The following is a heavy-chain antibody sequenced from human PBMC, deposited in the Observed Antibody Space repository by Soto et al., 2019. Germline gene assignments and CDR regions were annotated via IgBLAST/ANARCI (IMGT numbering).Heavy chain of an antibody. CDR3: ARAPAGIAAAGTGVGYYYYYGMDV. J-gene: IGHJ6*02. CDR2: ISYDGSNK. V-gene: IGHV3-30-3*01. CDR1: GFTFSSYA. D-gene: IGHD6-13*01. Sequence: GGSLRLSCAASGFTFSSYAMHWVRQAPGKGLEWVAVISYDGSNKYYADSVKGRFTISRDNSKNTLYLQMNSLRAEDTAVYYCARAPAGIAAAGTGVGYYYYYGMDVWGQGTTVTVSS.